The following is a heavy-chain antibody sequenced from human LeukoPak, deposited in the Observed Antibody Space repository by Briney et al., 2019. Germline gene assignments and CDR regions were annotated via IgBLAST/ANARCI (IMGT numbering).Heavy chain of an antibody. CDR2: IWYDGSNK. V-gene: IGHV3-33*01. J-gene: IGHJ5*02. D-gene: IGHD6-19*01. CDR1: GFTFSSYG. CDR3: ARDRIAVAGTENWFDP. Sequence: PGGSLRLSCAASGFTFSSYGMHCVRQAPGKGREWVAVIWYDGSNKYYADSVKGRFTISRDNSKNTLYLQMNSLRAEDTAVYYCARDRIAVAGTENWFDPWGQGTLVTVSS.